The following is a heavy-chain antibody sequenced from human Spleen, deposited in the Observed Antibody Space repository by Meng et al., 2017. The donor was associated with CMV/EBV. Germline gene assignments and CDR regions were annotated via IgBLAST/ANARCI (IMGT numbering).Heavy chain of an antibody. CDR3: ARDLDWNYGYFGLDV. V-gene: IGHV3-48*03. J-gene: IGHJ6*02. CDR1: GFIFSSSE. CDR2: ISPTGGTI. D-gene: IGHD1-7*01. Sequence: GESLKISCAASGFIFSSSEMNWVRQAPGKGLEWLSDISPTGGTIYYADSVKGRFTISRDNARNSLYLQMNSLRAEDTAVYYCARDLDWNYGYFGLDVWGQGTTVTVSS.